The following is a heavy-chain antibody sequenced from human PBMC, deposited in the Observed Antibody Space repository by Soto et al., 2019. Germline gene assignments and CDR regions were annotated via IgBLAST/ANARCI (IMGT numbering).Heavy chain of an antibody. CDR3: VRKGITGSSEGHFDA. J-gene: IGHJ4*02. V-gene: IGHV3-21*01. CDR1: GFTLTRHS. Sequence: PGGSLRLSCAASGFTLTRHSMNWVRQAPGKGLEWVSSISSSSTYIYYADSVKGRFTISRDNAKDSLYLQMSSLRTEDTAVYYCVRKGITGSSEGHFDAWGQGTLVTVSS. CDR2: ISSSSTYI. D-gene: IGHD1-20*01.